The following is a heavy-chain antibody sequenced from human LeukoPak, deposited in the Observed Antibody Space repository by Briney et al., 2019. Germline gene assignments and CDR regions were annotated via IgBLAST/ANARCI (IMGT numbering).Heavy chain of an antibody. J-gene: IGHJ5*02. Sequence: SETLSLTCTVPGGPISTYSWSLIRQPAGKGLEWIGRMYTSGSTNYNPSLKSRVTMSVDTSKNHFSLKLSSVTAADTAVYFCARDSGSSWYAWSDLCGQGTLVTVSS. CDR1: GGPISTYS. CDR2: MYTSGST. D-gene: IGHD6-13*01. CDR3: ARDSGSSWYAWSDL. V-gene: IGHV4-4*07.